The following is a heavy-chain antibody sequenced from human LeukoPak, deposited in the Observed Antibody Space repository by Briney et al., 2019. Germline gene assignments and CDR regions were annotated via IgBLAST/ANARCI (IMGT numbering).Heavy chain of an antibody. J-gene: IGHJ4*02. CDR3: VRRHESRSYSFDK. CDR2: VFHTGST. D-gene: IGHD3-22*01. V-gene: IGHV4-39*01. CDR1: GDSISSYSYY. Sequence: PSETLSLTCTVSGDSISSYSYYWGWIRQPPGKGLEWIANVFHTGSTYYNPSLRSRLSISVDTSREQLSLTLSSVTAADTAVYYCVRRHESRSYSFDKWGRGTLVTVSS.